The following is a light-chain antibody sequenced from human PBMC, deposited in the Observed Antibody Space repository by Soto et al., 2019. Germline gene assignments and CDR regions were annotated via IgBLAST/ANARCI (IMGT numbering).Light chain of an antibody. CDR3: AAWDDSLSGPHYV. V-gene: IGLV1-44*01. CDR1: SSNIGSNT. J-gene: IGLJ1*01. CDR2: SNN. Sequence: QSVLTQPPSASGTPGQRVTISWSGSSSNIGSNTVNWYQQLPGTAPKLLIYSNNQRPSGVPDRFSGSKSGTSASLAISGLQSEDEADYYCAAWDDSLSGPHYVFGTGTKVTVL.